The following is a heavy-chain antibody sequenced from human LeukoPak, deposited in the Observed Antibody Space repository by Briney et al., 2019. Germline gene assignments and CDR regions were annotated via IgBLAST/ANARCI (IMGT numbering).Heavy chain of an antibody. D-gene: IGHD6-19*01. Sequence: PSGTLSLTFTVSGGSISSSSYYWGWIRLPPGKGLAWIGSIYYSGSTYYNPSLKSRVIISVDTSKNQFSLKLSSVTAADTAVFYCARPLGSGWKPFDYWGQGTLVTVSS. CDR2: IYYSGST. CDR1: GGSISSSSYY. J-gene: IGHJ4*02. V-gene: IGHV4-39*01. CDR3: ARPLGSGWKPFDY.